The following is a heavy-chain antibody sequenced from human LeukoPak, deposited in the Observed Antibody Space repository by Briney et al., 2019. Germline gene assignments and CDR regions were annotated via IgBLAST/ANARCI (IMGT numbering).Heavy chain of an antibody. J-gene: IGHJ5*02. CDR2: TYYRSKWSN. V-gene: IGHV6-1*01. CDR3: TGFCWNGLSFFDP. D-gene: IGHD3-3*01. Sequence: SQTLSLTSAISGDSVSSSSTTGDWTRQSPSRGLACLGRTYYRSKWSNDYAVSVNGRISINADTSNNQFSLQLNYVTPEDTAEYYGTGFCWNGLSFFDPWGQGTLVTVSS. CDR1: GDSVSSSSTT.